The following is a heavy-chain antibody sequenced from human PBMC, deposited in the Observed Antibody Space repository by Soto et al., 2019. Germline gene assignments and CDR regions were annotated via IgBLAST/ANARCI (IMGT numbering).Heavy chain of an antibody. D-gene: IGHD3-22*01. Sequence: QVQLVQSGAEVKKPGASVKVSCKASGYTFTSYGISWVRQAPGQGLEWMGWISAYNGNTNYAQKLQGRATMTTDTSTSTAYMELRSLRSDDTAVCYCARDLLGAYYDTHDAFDIWGQGTMVTVSS. J-gene: IGHJ3*02. CDR3: ARDLLGAYYDTHDAFDI. V-gene: IGHV1-18*01. CDR2: ISAYNGNT. CDR1: GYTFTSYG.